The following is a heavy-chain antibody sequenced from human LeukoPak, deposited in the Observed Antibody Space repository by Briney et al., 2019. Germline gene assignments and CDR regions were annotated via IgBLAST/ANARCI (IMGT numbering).Heavy chain of an antibody. D-gene: IGHD1-26*01. V-gene: IGHV3-21*01. CDR2: ISSSSSYI. J-gene: IGHJ4*02. Sequence: GGSLRLSCEASGFTFSNYGMNWVRQAPGKGLEWVSSISSSSSYIYYADSVKGRFTISRDNAKNSLYLQMNSLRAEDTAVYYCARTQVGWELLEAIDYWGQGTLVTVSS. CDR1: GFTFSNYG. CDR3: ARTQVGWELLEAIDY.